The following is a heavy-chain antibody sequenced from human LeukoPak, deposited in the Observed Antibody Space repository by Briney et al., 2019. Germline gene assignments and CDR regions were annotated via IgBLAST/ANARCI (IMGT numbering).Heavy chain of an antibody. V-gene: IGHV3-30*02. D-gene: IGHD1-26*01. J-gene: IGHJ3*02. CDR1: GFTFSSYG. CDR2: IRYDGSNK. Sequence: GGSLRLSCAASGFTFSSYGTHWVRQAPGKGLEWVAFIRYDGSNKYYADSVKGRFTISRDNAKSTLYLQMNSLRADDTAVFYCARVRGGSGRSYAADAFDIWGQGTMVTVSS. CDR3: ARVRGGSGRSYAADAFDI.